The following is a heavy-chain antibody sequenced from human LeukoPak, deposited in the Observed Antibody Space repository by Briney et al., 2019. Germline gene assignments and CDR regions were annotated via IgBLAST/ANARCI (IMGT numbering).Heavy chain of an antibody. J-gene: IGHJ4*02. Sequence: TGGSLRLSCSASGFTFSRYAMHWVRQAPGKGLEYVSTVTSNGGSTYYADSVKGRFTISRDNSKNTLFLQMTSLRAEDTAVYYCVKESGGAWPDWGQGTLVTVSS. V-gene: IGHV3-64D*06. D-gene: IGHD3-10*01. CDR2: VTSNGGST. CDR3: VKESGGAWPD. CDR1: GFTFSRYA.